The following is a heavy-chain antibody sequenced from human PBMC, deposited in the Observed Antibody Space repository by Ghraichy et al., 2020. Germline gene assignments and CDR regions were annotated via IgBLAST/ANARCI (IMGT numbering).Heavy chain of an antibody. D-gene: IGHD3-22*01. J-gene: IGHJ4*02. CDR1: GGSVSTGSYY. V-gene: IGHV4-61*01. Sequence: ESLNISCTVSGGSVSTGSYYWTWIRQSPGKGLEWIGYISYSGSTNYNPSLKSRVTISVDTSKNQFSLKLKSVTAADTAVYYCARARNSGYPDYWGQGTPVTVSS. CDR3: ARARNSGYPDY. CDR2: ISYSGST.